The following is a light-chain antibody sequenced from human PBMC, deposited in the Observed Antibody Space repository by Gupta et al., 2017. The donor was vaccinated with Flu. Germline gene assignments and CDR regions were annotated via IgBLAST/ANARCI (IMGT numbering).Light chain of an antibody. Sequence: DIKMTQSPSSVSASVGDRVTLTCRASQVIYSQLGWYQQKPGKAPKLLIYTASTVQSGVPSRFSGSGSETDFTLTITSLQPEDAATYYCQQADSFPITFGRGSKVEIK. CDR1: QVIYSQ. J-gene: IGKJ4*01. CDR3: QQADSFPIT. CDR2: TAS. V-gene: IGKV1-12*01.